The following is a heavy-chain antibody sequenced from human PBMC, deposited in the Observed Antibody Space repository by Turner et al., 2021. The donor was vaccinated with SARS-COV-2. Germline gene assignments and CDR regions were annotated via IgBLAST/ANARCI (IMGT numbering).Heavy chain of an antibody. D-gene: IGHD5-12*01. CDR3: ARDPGYSGYDYWQNTEFFDY. J-gene: IGHJ4*02. V-gene: IGHV3-21*01. CDR1: GSTFRSYS. Sequence: EVQVVESGGGMVKPGGSLRLSCAASGSTFRSYSMNWVRQAPGKVLEWVSSISSSSSYIYYADSVKGRFTISRDNAKNSLYLQMNSLRAEDTAVYYCARDPGYSGYDYWQNTEFFDYWGQGTLVTVSS. CDR2: ISSSSSYI.